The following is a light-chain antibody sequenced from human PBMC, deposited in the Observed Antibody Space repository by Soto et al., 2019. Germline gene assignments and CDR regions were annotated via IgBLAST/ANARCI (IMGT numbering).Light chain of an antibody. J-gene: IGKJ4*01. CDR2: GAS. Sequence: DIQMTQFLSTMTASVGDRVTITCRASQSISTYLEWFQQKPGKAPKLLIYGASTLQSGVPSRFSGSGSGTDFTLTISSLQPDDFATYDCQQYNSYLNFGGGTKVDIK. CDR3: QQYNSYLN. V-gene: IGKV1-16*01. CDR1: QSISTY.